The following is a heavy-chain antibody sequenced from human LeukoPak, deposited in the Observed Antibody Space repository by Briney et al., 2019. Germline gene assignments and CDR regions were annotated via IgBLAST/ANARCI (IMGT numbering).Heavy chain of an antibody. V-gene: IGHV4-34*01. CDR3: ARHPRSSGWPYYFDY. J-gene: IGHJ4*02. CDR2: INHSGST. Sequence: SETLSLTCAVYGGSFSGYYWSWIRQPPGKGLEWIGEINHSGSTNYNPSLKSRVTISVDTSKSQFSLKLSSVTAADTAVYYCARHPRSSGWPYYFDYWGQGTLVTVSS. D-gene: IGHD6-19*01. CDR1: GGSFSGYY.